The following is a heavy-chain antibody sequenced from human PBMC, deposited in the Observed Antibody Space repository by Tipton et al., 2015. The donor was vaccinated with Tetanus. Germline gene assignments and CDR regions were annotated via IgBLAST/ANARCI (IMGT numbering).Heavy chain of an antibody. D-gene: IGHD3-10*01. V-gene: IGHV3-74*01. J-gene: IGHJ5*02. CDR1: GFTSESHY. CDR3: ARAPGLLIDL. CDR2: ISPDGRRT. Sequence: SLRLSCAASGFTSESHYMHWVRQSPGKGLLWISRISPDGRRTNYADSVKGRFTISRDNAKNSLYLQMNSLRDEDTAIYYCARAPGLLIDLWGQGTLVSVSS.